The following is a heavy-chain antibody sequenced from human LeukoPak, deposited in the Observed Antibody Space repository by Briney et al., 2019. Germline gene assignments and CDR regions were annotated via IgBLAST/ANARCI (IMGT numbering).Heavy chain of an antibody. J-gene: IGHJ5*02. CDR1: GVSFSSYY. CDR2: IHNSGIT. D-gene: IGHD3-22*01. V-gene: IGHV4-59*01. Sequence: SETLSLTCTVSGVSFSSYYWSWIRQPPGKGLEWNGYIHNSGITNYNPSLKSRVTISVDTSKNQFSLKLSSVTAADTAVYYCARDRYYYDSSGTRWFDPWGQGTLVTVSS. CDR3: ARDRYYYDSSGTRWFDP.